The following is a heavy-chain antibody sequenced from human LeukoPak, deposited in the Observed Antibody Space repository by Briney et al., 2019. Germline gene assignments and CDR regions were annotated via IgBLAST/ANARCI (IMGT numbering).Heavy chain of an antibody. CDR2: IYYSGST. D-gene: IGHD3-10*01. J-gene: IGHJ4*02. Sequence: SETLSLTCTVSGGSISSYYWSWIRQPPGKGLEWIGYIYYSGSTNYNPSLKSRVTISVDTSKNQFSLKLSSVTAADTAVYYCARVSLVRGVPDYYFDYWGQGTLVTVSS. CDR3: ARVSLVRGVPDYYFDY. V-gene: IGHV4-59*01. CDR1: GGSISSYY.